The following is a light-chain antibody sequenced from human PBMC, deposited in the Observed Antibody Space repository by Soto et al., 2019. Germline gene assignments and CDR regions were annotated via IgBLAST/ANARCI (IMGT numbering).Light chain of an antibody. CDR2: AAS. Sequence: EIVLTQSPGTLSLSPGERATLSCRASQSVSSYYLAWYQQKPGQAPRLFIYAASSRATGIPDRFSGGGSGTDFTLTISRLEPEDFAVYYCQQCGSSPWTFGQGTK. CDR3: QQCGSSPWT. V-gene: IGKV3-20*01. CDR1: QSVSSYY. J-gene: IGKJ1*01.